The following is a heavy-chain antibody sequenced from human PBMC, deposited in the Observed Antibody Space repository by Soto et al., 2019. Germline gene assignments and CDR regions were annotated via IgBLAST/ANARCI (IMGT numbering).Heavy chain of an antibody. CDR1: GFSFTSYG. Sequence: LRLSCAASGFSFTSYGMYWVRQTPGKGLEWVAGIWNDGSNKYSEDSVHGRITISRDNSKNMLYLQMNSLRAEYTAVYYCARVNSWTFGHDYWGQGIPVTVSS. V-gene: IGHV3-33*01. CDR2: IWNDGSNK. D-gene: IGHD1-26*01. CDR3: ARVNSWTFGHDY. J-gene: IGHJ4*02.